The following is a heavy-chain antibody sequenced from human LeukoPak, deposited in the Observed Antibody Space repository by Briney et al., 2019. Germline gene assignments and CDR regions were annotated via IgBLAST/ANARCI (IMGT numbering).Heavy chain of an antibody. CDR2: ISSSSSTI. CDR3: ARVFLYGPAYYYYYMDV. CDR1: GFAFAEHG. D-gene: IGHD4-17*01. J-gene: IGHJ6*03. V-gene: IGHV3-48*04. Sequence: GGSLRLSCTASGFAFAEHGMSWVRQAPGKGLEWVSYISSSSSTIYYADSVKGRFTISRDNAKSSLYLQMNSLRAEDTAVYYCARVFLYGPAYYYYYMDVWGKGTTVTVSS.